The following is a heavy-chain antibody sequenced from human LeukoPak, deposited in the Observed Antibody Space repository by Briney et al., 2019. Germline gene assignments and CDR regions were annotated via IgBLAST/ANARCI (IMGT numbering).Heavy chain of an antibody. D-gene: IGHD2-15*01. CDR2: INPNGGGT. CDR3: AINQAGYCGGGSCYRHEFYYMDV. CDR1: GYTFTGYY. V-gene: IGHV1-2*02. J-gene: IGHJ6*03. Sequence: ASVKVSCKASGYTFTGYYLHWVRQAPGQGLEWMGWINPNGGGTNYAQKFQGRVTMTRDTSISTAYMELSRLRSEDTAMYYCAINQAGYCGGGSCYRHEFYYMDVWGKGTSVTVSS.